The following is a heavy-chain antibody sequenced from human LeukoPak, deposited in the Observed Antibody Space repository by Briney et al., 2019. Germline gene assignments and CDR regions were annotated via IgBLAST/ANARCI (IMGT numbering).Heavy chain of an antibody. Sequence: SETLSLTCAVYGGSFSGYYWSWIRQPPGKGLEWIGEINHSGSTNYNPSLKSRVTISVDTSKNQFSLKLSSVTAADTAVYYCARGGGLRYFDWLPPDWFDPRGQGTLVTVSS. V-gene: IGHV4-34*01. CDR1: GGSFSGYY. J-gene: IGHJ5*02. CDR2: INHSGST. CDR3: ARGGGLRYFDWLPPDWFDP. D-gene: IGHD3-9*01.